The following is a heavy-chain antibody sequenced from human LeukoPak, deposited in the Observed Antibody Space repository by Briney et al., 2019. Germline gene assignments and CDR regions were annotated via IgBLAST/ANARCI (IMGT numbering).Heavy chain of an antibody. Sequence: PGGSLRLSCAASGFTVSSYWISWVRQAPGKGLEWVANIKQDGSEKYYVDSVKGRFTISRDNAKNSLYLQMNSLRAEDTAVYYCARDQGIAAAGTDGMDVWGKGTTVTVSS. J-gene: IGHJ6*04. CDR3: ARDQGIAAAGTDGMDV. CDR1: GFTVSSYW. V-gene: IGHV3-7*03. D-gene: IGHD6-13*01. CDR2: IKQDGSEK.